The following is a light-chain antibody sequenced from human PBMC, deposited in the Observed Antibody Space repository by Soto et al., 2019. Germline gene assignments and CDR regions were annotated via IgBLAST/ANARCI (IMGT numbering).Light chain of an antibody. J-gene: IGLJ2*01. V-gene: IGLV4-69*01. CDR3: PTGGSGTVV. CDR2: LNSDGSH. CDR1: SGHSSYA. Sequence: QPVLTQSPSASASLGASVKLTCTLSSGHSSYAIALHQQQPEKGPRYLMQLNSDGSHSKGDVIPDLFAGSGSGADRYLTIPSLQYEDEADYYCPTGGSGTVVFGGGTKLTVL.